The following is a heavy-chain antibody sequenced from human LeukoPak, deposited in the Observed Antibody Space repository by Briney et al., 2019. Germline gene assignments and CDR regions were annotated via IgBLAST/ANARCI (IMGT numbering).Heavy chain of an antibody. CDR1: GGSISSGGYY. CDR3: ARGNAQYDAFDI. CDR2: IYYSGST. V-gene: IGHV4-31*03. Sequence: SETLSLTCTVSGGSISSGGYYWSWIRQHPWKGLEWIGYIYYSGSTYYNPSLKSRVTISVDTSKNQFSLKLSSVTAADTAVYYCARGNAQYDAFDIWGQGTMVTVSS. D-gene: IGHD4-11*01. J-gene: IGHJ3*02.